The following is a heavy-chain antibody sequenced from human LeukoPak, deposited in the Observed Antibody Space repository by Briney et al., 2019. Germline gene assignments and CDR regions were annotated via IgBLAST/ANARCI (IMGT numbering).Heavy chain of an antibody. V-gene: IGHV4-61*02. CDR2: IYTSGST. Sequence: SETLSLTCTVSGGSISSGSYYWSWIRQPAGKGLEWIGRIYTSGSTNYNPSLKSRVTISVDTSKNQFSLNLSSVTAADTAVYYCARVMGVNSMDVWGKGTTVTVSS. CDR1: GGSISSGSYY. CDR3: ARVMGVNSMDV. D-gene: IGHD3-16*01. J-gene: IGHJ6*03.